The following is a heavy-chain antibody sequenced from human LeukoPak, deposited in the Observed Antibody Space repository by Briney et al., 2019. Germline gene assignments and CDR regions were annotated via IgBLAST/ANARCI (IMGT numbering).Heavy chain of an antibody. Sequence: SETLSLTCTVSGSSISSSSYYWGWIRQPPGKGLEWIGSIYYSGSTYYNPSLKSRVTISVDTSKNQFSLKLSSVTAADTAVYYCARYSSSWYEQSNWFDPWGQGTLVXVSS. V-gene: IGHV4-39*01. CDR3: ARYSSSWYEQSNWFDP. CDR1: GSSISSSSYY. CDR2: IYYSGST. D-gene: IGHD6-13*01. J-gene: IGHJ5*02.